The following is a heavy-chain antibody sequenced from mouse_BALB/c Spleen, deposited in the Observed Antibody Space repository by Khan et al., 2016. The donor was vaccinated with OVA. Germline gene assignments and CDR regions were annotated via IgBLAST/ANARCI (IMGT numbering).Heavy chain of an antibody. CDR3: ARPAYDCYYDY. CDR1: GYTFTDYA. CDR2: ISTYSGNT. D-gene: IGHD2-3*01. J-gene: IGHJ2*01. V-gene: IGHV1S137*01. Sequence: QVQLQQSGPELVRPGVSVKISCKGSGYTFTDYAMHCVKQSHAKSLEWIGLISTYSGNTNYNQKFKGKATMTVDKSSSTAYMELARLTSEDSAIYYCARPAYDCYYDYWGQGTTLTVSS.